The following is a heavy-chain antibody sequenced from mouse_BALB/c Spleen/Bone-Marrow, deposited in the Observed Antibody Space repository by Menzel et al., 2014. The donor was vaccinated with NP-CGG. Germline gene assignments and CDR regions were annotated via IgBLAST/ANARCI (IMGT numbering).Heavy chain of an antibody. J-gene: IGHJ4*01. V-gene: IGHV1-9*01. CDR1: GYTFSSYW. CDR3: ARGGYHGSSYEDYAMDY. Sequence: QVQLQESGAELMKPGASVKISCKATGYTFSSYWIEWVKQRPGHGLEWIGEILPGSGSTNYNEKFKGKATFTADTSSNTAYMQLSSLTSEDSAVYYCARGGYHGSSYEDYAMDYWGQGTSVTVSS. D-gene: IGHD1-1*01. CDR2: ILPGSGST.